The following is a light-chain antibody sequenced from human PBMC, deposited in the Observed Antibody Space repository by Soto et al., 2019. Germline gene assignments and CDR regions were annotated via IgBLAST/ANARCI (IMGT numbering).Light chain of an antibody. CDR1: QNINSW. CDR3: QQYNVYSWT. Sequence: DIQMTQSPSSLSASVLDIVHITCLASQNINSWLAWYQQKPGKAPKLLIYEASSLEKGVPARFGGSGSGTEFTLTISSLQPDDFATYYCQQYNVYSWTFGQGTKVDI. J-gene: IGKJ1*01. V-gene: IGKV1-5*03. CDR2: EAS.